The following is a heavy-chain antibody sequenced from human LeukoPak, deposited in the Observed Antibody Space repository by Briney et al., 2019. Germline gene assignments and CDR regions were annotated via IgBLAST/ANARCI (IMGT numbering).Heavy chain of an antibody. CDR3: ARRVEGPRVTIFRVAPPRWFDP. V-gene: IGHV4-39*01. Sequence: SETLSLTCTVSGGSISSSSYYWGWIRQPPGKGLEWIGSIYYSGSTYYNPSLKSRVTISVDTSKNQFSLKLSSVTAADTAVYYCARRVEGPRVTIFRVAPPRWFDPWGQGTLVTVSS. J-gene: IGHJ5*02. CDR2: IYYSGST. CDR1: GGSISSSSYY. D-gene: IGHD3-3*01.